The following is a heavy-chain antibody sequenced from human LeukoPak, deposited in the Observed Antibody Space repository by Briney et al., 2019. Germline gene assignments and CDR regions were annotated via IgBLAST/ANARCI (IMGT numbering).Heavy chain of an antibody. D-gene: IGHD6-19*01. CDR3: ARGSGYSSGRPPSTYYYGMDV. J-gene: IGHJ6*02. Sequence: SETLSLTCAVYGGSFSGYYWSWIRQPPGKGLEWIGEINHSGSTNYNPSLKSRVTISVDTSKNQFSLKLSSVTAADTAVYYCARGSGYSSGRPPSTYYYGMDVWGQGTTVTVSS. CDR1: GGSFSGYY. V-gene: IGHV4-34*01. CDR2: INHSGST.